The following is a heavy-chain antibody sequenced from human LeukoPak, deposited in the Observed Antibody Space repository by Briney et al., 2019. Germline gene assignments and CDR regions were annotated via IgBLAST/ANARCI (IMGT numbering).Heavy chain of an antibody. CDR3: ATAPNWNWYFDL. Sequence: ASVKVSCKVSGYTLTELSMHWVRQAPGKGLEWMGGFDPEDGETIYAQKFQGRVTMTEDTSTDTAYMELSSLRSEDTAVYYCATAPNWNWYFDLWGRGTLVTVSS. D-gene: IGHD1-1*01. V-gene: IGHV1-24*01. J-gene: IGHJ2*01. CDR1: GYTLTELS. CDR2: FDPEDGET.